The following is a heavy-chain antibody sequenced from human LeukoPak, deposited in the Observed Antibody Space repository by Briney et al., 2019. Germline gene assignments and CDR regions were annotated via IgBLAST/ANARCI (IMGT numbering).Heavy chain of an antibody. CDR3: ASGSTGIAAAGGDAFDI. V-gene: IGHV3-53*01. CDR2: IYSGGST. D-gene: IGHD6-13*01. CDR1: GFTVSSNY. J-gene: IGHJ3*02. Sequence: GGSLRLSCAASGFTVSSNYMSWVRQAPGKGLEWVSVIYSGGSTYYADSVKGRFTISRDKSKNTLYLQMNSLRAEDTAVYYCASGSTGIAAAGGDAFDIWGQGTMATVSS.